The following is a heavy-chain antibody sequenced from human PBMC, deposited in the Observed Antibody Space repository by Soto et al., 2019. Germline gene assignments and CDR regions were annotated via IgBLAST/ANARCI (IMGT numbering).Heavy chain of an antibody. D-gene: IGHD2-21*02. Sequence: GGSLRLSCAASGFALSSCWMHWVRQAPGKGLVWLSRLNMDASKTDYADSVKGRFTISRDTAKNTVYLQMDSLRAEDSGVYYCARSCTAFNGLWDSWGQGTLVTVSS. J-gene: IGHJ4*02. CDR1: GFALSSCW. V-gene: IGHV3-74*01. CDR2: LNMDASKT. CDR3: ARSCTAFNGLWDS.